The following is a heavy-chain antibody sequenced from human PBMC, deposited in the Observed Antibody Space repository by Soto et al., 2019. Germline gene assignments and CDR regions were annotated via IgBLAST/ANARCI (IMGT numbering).Heavy chain of an antibody. CDR1: GFTFSNAW. CDR3: TTHHSSSSPDAFDI. Sequence: GESLKISCAASGFTFSNAWMSWVRQAPGKGLEWVGRIKSKTDGGTTDYAAPVKGRFTISRDDSKNTLYLQMNSLKTEDTAVYYCTTHHSSSSPDAFDIWGQGTMVTVSS. V-gene: IGHV3-15*01. D-gene: IGHD6-13*01. J-gene: IGHJ3*02. CDR2: IKSKTDGGTT.